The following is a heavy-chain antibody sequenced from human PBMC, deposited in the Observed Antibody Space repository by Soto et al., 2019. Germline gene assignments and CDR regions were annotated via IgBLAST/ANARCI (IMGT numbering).Heavy chain of an antibody. CDR3: ARVGGGATTVNWFDP. D-gene: IGHD5-12*01. V-gene: IGHV4-61*01. CDR1: GGSVSSGSDY. CDR2: IHYSGST. Sequence: QVQLQESGPRLVKASETLSLTCSVSGGSVSSGSDYWSWIRQPPGKGLEWIGYIHYSGSTNYNPPPKSRVTLSVDTSKKQFSLKLSPLTAADTAVYYCARVGGGATTVNWFDPWGQGTLVTVSS. J-gene: IGHJ5*02.